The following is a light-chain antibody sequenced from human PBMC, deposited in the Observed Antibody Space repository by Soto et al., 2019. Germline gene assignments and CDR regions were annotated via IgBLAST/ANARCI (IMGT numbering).Light chain of an antibody. J-gene: IGKJ1*01. V-gene: IGKV3-15*01. CDR1: QTINSE. CDR2: GAS. CDR3: QQYNGWSWT. Sequence: EIVMTQSSATLSVSLGDRVTVSCRASQTINSELAWYQQKPGQTPRFLIYGASTRATGIPARFSGSGSGTQFTLTISSLQPEDSALYYCQQYNGWSWTFGQGTKVEIK.